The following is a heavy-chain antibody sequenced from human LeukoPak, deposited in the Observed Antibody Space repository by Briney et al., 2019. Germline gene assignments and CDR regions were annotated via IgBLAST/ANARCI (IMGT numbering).Heavy chain of an antibody. V-gene: IGHV3-64D*06. Sequence: QPGGSLRLSCSASGFTFSSYAMHWARQAPGKGLEYVSAISSNGGSTYYADSVKGRFTISRDNSKNTLYLQMSSLRAEDTAVYYCEIGIAVAAFDYWGQGTLVTVSS. CDR3: EIGIAVAAFDY. J-gene: IGHJ4*02. D-gene: IGHD6-19*01. CDR2: ISSNGGST. CDR1: GFTFSSYA.